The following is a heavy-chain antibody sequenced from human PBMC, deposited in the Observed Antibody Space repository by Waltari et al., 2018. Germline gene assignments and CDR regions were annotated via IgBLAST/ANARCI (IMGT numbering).Heavy chain of an antibody. Sequence: QLQLQESGPRLVRPSETLSLICRVSGVSITSNRHYWAWIRTSPGQGLEWIGTVSYSGTTYISTSLESRVSVSRDTSKNQVSLILGSVTAADMAVYYCATYIGASVGTAAFDVWGQGTMVTVSS. D-gene: IGHD5-12*01. J-gene: IGHJ3*01. CDR2: VSYSGTT. CDR3: ATYIGASVGTAAFDV. V-gene: IGHV4-39*01. CDR1: GVSITSNRHY.